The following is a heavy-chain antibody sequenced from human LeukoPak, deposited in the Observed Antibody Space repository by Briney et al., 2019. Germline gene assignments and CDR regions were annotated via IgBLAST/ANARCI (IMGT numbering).Heavy chain of an antibody. Sequence: SVKVSCKAPGGTFSSYAISWVRQAPGQGLEWMGGIIPIFGTANYAQKFQGRVTITADESTSTAYMELSSLRSEDTAVYYCARDQAAMVRGVIIPFDAFDIWGQGTMVTVSS. CDR1: GGTFSSYA. CDR2: IIPIFGTA. D-gene: IGHD3-10*01. V-gene: IGHV1-69*01. CDR3: ARDQAAMVRGVIIPFDAFDI. J-gene: IGHJ3*02.